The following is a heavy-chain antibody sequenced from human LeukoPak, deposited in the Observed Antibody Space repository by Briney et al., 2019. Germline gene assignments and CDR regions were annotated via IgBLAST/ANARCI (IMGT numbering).Heavy chain of an antibody. J-gene: IGHJ5*02. D-gene: IGHD3-10*01. Sequence: GGTLRLSCAGSGFAFSTYGMNWVRQAPGKGLEWVPNIKQDGSEQYYVDSVKGRFTIYRDNAKNSLSLQMNSLIAEDTAVYYCARPLMYYYGSETYFWFDPWGQGTLVTVSS. CDR2: IKQDGSEQ. V-gene: IGHV3-7*01. CDR3: ARPLMYYYGSETYFWFDP. CDR1: GFAFSTYG.